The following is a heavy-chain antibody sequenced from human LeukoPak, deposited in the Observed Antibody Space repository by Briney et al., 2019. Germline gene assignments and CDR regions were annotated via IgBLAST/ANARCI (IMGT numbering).Heavy chain of an antibody. D-gene: IGHD6-19*01. CDR3: ASVKWIAVAAFDY. Sequence: PGGSLRLSCAASGFTFSSYEMNWVRQAPGKGLEWVSYISSSGSTIYYAESVKGRFSISRDNAKNSLYLQMNSLRAEDTAVYYCASVKWIAVAAFDYWGQGTLVTVSS. CDR2: ISSSGSTI. V-gene: IGHV3-48*03. J-gene: IGHJ4*02. CDR1: GFTFSSYE.